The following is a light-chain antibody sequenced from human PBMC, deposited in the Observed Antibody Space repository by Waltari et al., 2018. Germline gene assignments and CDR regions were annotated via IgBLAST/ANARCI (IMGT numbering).Light chain of an antibody. V-gene: IGKV1-5*03. CDR2: RAS. J-gene: IGKJ1*01. Sequence: DIQMTQSPSTLSASVGDRATITCRASKSIDTWLAWYQQKPGKAPNPLSYRASSLQSGVPSGCSGSGSGTEFTLTISSLQPDDFATYYCQQYYNYPRTFGQGTKVEIK. CDR1: KSIDTW. CDR3: QQYYNYPRT.